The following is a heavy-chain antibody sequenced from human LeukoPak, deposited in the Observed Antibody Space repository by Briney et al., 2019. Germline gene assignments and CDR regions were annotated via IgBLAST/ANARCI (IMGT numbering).Heavy chain of an antibody. J-gene: IGHJ6*02. CDR1: GGSISSGSYY. V-gene: IGHV4-61*02. CDR3: ARESYYGMDV. CDR2: IYTSGST. Sequence: PSETLSLTCTVSGGSISSGSYYWSWIRQLAGKGLEWIGRIYTSGSTNYNPSLKSRVTTSVDTSKNQFSLKLSSVTAADTAVYYCARESYYGMDVWGQGTTVTVSS.